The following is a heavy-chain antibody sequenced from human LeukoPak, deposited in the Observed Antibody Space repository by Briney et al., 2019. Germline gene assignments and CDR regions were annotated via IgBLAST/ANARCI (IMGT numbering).Heavy chain of an antibody. J-gene: IGHJ4*02. V-gene: IGHV3-33*01. CDR3: ARDYGGTLEY. Sequence: GGSLRLSCAASGFIFSSYGMHWVRQAPGKGLEWVAVIWYDGSNKYYADSVKGRFTISRDNSKNTLYLQVNSLRAEDTAVYYCARDYGGTLEYWGRGTLVTVSS. D-gene: IGHD4-23*01. CDR1: GFIFSSYG. CDR2: IWYDGSNK.